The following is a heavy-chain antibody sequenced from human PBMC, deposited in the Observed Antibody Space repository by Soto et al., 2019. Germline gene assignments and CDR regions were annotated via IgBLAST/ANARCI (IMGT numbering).Heavy chain of an antibody. D-gene: IGHD3-10*01. Sequence: SETLSLTCSVSGDSISRNGYFWTCIRQHPGRGLEWIGYIYYDGRSYYTPSLKSRVIISVDTSKNQFSLNLTAVTAADTAVYYCARGTMLRGPGYYYAMDVWGQGTTVTVSS. V-gene: IGHV4-31*03. J-gene: IGHJ6*02. CDR1: GDSISRNGYF. CDR3: ARGTMLRGPGYYYAMDV. CDR2: IYYDGRS.